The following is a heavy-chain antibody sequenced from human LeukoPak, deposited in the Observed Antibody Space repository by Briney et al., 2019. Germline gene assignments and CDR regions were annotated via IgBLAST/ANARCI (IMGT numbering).Heavy chain of an antibody. CDR1: GFTFSSYS. CDR2: ISSSSSYI. J-gene: IGHJ4*02. V-gene: IGHV3-21*01. D-gene: IGHD5-12*01. Sequence: PGGSLRLSCAASGFTFSSYSMNWVRQAPGKGLEWVSSISSSSSYIHYADSMKGRFTISRDNAKDSLYLQMNSLRAEDTAVYYCARNGATTSASHFDCWGQGTLVTVSS. CDR3: ARNGATTSASHFDC.